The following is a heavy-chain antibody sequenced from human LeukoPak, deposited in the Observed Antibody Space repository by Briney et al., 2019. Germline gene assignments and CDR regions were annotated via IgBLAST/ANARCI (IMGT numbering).Heavy chain of an antibody. Sequence: GGSLRLSCSASGFTVSDYYMTWVRQAPGKGLEWVSLIYRGGSTYYADSVQGRFTISRDNSKDTLYVQMKSLRAEDTAVYYCARIPTEDDWYFDLWGRGVLVTVSS. D-gene: IGHD2-21*01. CDR1: GFTVSDYY. V-gene: IGHV3-66*01. CDR3: ARIPTEDDWYFDL. J-gene: IGHJ2*01. CDR2: IYRGGST.